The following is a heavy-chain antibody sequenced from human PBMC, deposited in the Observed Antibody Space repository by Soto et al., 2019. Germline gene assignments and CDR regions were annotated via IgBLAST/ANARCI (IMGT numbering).Heavy chain of an antibody. J-gene: IGHJ4*02. CDR2: TYYRSQWFN. V-gene: IGHV6-1*01. CDR1: GDSVSSNIVT. Sequence: PSQTLSLSCAISGDSVSSNIVTWDWIRPSPSRGLEWLGRTYYRSQWFNDYAVSVKSRMTINADTSKNQFSLQLNYVTPEDTAVYYCARLIGTSWFVGWGQGTPVTVSS. CDR3: ARLIGTSWFVG. D-gene: IGHD6-13*01.